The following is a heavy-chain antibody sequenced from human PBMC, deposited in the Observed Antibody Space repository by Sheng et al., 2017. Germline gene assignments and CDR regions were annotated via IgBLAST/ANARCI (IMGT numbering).Heavy chain of an antibody. Sequence: EVQLVESGGGVVRPGGSLRLSCAASGFTFDDYGMSWVRQAPGKGLEWVSGINWNGGSTGYADSVKGRFTISRDNAKNSLYLQMNSLRAEDTALYYCARHGIAARPGHYYYYYYMDVWGKGTTVTVSS. CDR3: ARHGIAARPGHYYYYYYMDV. CDR1: GFTFDDYG. CDR2: INWNGGST. V-gene: IGHV3-20*04. D-gene: IGHD6-6*01. J-gene: IGHJ6*03.